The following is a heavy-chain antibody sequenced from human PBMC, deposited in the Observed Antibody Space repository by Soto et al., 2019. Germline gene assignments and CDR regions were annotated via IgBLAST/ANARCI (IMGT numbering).Heavy chain of an antibody. D-gene: IGHD5-18*01. CDR1: GGSVSSGSYY. Sequence: QVQLQESGPGLVKPSETLSLTCTVSGGSVSSGSYYWSWIRQPPGKGLEWIGYIYYSGSTNYNPSLTSRVTISVDTSKTQFSLKRSSVTAADTAVYYCARGRLDTAMVTGVDYWGQGTLVTVSS. J-gene: IGHJ4*02. CDR2: IYYSGST. CDR3: ARGRLDTAMVTGVDY. V-gene: IGHV4-61*01.